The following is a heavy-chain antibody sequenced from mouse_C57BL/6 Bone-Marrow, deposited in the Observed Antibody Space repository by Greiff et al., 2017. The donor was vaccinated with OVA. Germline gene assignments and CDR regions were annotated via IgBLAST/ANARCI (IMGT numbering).Heavy chain of an antibody. Sequence: VQLQQPGAELVRPGTSVKLSCKASGYTFTSYWMHWVKQRPGQGLEWIGVIDPSDSYTNYTQKFKGKATLTVDTSSSTAYMQLSSLTSEDSAVYYCARYDGYHWYFDVWGTGTTVTVSS. CDR3: ARYDGYHWYFDV. CDR1: GYTFTSYW. D-gene: IGHD2-3*01. CDR2: IDPSDSYT. V-gene: IGHV1-59*01. J-gene: IGHJ1*03.